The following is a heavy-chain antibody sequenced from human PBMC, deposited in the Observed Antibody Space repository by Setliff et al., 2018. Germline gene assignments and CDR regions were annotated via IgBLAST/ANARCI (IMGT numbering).Heavy chain of an antibody. D-gene: IGHD7-27*01. V-gene: IGHV3-48*03. J-gene: IGHJ4*02. CDR1: GFTFSSFE. CDR2: IGGSGSII. CDR3: VRDLHWGFDY. Sequence: GGSLRLSCAASGFTFSSFEMNWVRQAPGKGLDWVSYIGGSGSIIYYADSVKGRFTVSRDNARNSLYLQMNSLSAEDTAVYYCVRDLHWGFDYWGLGTLVTVSS.